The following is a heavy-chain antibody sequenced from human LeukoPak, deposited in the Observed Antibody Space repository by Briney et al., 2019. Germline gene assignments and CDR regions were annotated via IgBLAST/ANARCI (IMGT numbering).Heavy chain of an antibody. D-gene: IGHD3-16*02. J-gene: IGHJ4*02. CDR1: GFTFSNYA. Sequence: GESLRLSCAASGFTFSNYAMNWVRQAPGKGLEWVSSISSSSSYIYYADSAKGRFTISRDNAKNSLYLQMNSLRAEDTAVYYCARDWDYVWGSYRYLYFDYWGLGTLVTVSS. CDR3: ARDWDYVWGSYRYLYFDY. CDR2: ISSSSSYI. V-gene: IGHV3-21*01.